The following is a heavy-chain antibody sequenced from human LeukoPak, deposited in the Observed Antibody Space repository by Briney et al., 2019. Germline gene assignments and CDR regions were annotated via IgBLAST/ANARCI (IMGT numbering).Heavy chain of an antibody. D-gene: IGHD1-1*01. J-gene: IGHJ5*02. CDR3: ARLRNWKRSNWFDP. CDR2: INPNSGGT. V-gene: IGHV1-2*02. CDR1: GYTFTSYG. Sequence: ASVKVSCKASGYTFTSYGISWVRQAPGQGLEWMGWINPNSGGTNYAQKFQGRVTMTRDTSISTAYMELSRLRSDDTAVYYCARLRNWKRSNWFDPWGQGTLVTVSS.